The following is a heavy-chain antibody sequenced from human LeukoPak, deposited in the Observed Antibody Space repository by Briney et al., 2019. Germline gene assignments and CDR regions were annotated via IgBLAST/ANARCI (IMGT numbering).Heavy chain of an antibody. CDR3: ARVRWFGESYYFDY. Sequence: SETLSLTCTVSGGSISSYYWSWIRQPPGKGLEWIGYIYTSGSTNYSPSLKSRVTISVDTSKNQFSLKLSSVTAADTAVYYCARVRWFGESYYFDYWGQGTLVTVSS. CDR2: IYTSGST. V-gene: IGHV4-4*09. D-gene: IGHD3-10*01. CDR1: GGSISSYY. J-gene: IGHJ4*02.